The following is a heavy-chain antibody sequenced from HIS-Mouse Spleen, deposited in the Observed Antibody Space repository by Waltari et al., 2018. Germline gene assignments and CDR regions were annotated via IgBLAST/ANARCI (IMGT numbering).Heavy chain of an antibody. CDR1: GRAVSSSSYS. CDR2: IYYSGST. CDR3: AREIPYSSSWYDWYFDL. Sequence: QLQLQESGPGLVKPSETLSLTCTVAGRAVSSSSYSCGWLRQPPGKGLEWIGSIYYSGSTYYNPSLKSRVTISVDTSKNQFSLKLSSVTAADTAVYYCAREIPYSSSWYDWYFDLWGRGTLVTVSS. D-gene: IGHD6-13*01. V-gene: IGHV4-39*07. J-gene: IGHJ2*01.